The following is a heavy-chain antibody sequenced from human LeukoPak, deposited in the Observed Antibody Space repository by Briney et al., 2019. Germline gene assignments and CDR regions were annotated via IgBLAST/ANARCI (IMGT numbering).Heavy chain of an antibody. CDR2: ISGSGGST. CDR1: GFTFSSYA. V-gene: IGHV3-23*01. J-gene: IGHJ1*01. CDR3: AKGSVAGTVYFQH. Sequence: GGSLRLPCAASGFTFSSYAMSWVRQAPGKGLEWVSAISGSGGSTYYADSVKGRFTISRDNSKNTLYLQMNSLRAEDTAVYYCAKGSVAGTVYFQHWGQGTMVTVSS. D-gene: IGHD6-19*01.